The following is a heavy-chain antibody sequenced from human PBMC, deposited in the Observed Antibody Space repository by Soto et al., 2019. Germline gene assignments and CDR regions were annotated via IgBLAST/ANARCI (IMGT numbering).Heavy chain of an antibody. CDR2: IYYSGST. V-gene: IGHV4-31*03. D-gene: IGHD3-9*01. J-gene: IGHJ5*02. CDR3: AREPNYDILTGYQNWFDP. CDR1: GGSISSGGYY. Sequence: QVQLQESGPGLVKPSQTLSLTCTVSGGSISSGGYYWSWIRQHPGKGLEWIGYIYYSGSTYYNPSLKRRVLISVDPSKNQFSLKLSSVTAADTAVYYCAREPNYDILTGYQNWFDPWGQGTLVTVSS.